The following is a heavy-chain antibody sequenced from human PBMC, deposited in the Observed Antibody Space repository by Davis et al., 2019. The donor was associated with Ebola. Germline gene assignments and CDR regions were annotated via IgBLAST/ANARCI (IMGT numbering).Heavy chain of an antibody. Sequence: GESLKISCAASGFTFSSYSMNWVRQAPGKGLEWVSSISSSSSYIYYADSVKGRFTISSDNSKNTLYLQMNSLRAKDTAVYYCAREDQYNTFDYWGPGTLVTVSS. CDR2: ISSSSSYI. CDR3: AREDQYNTFDY. CDR1: GFTFSSYS. V-gene: IGHV3-21*01. D-gene: IGHD1-1*01. J-gene: IGHJ4*02.